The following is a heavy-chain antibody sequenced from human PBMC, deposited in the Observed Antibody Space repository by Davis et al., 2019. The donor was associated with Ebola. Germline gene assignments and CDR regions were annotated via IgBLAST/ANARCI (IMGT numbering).Heavy chain of an antibody. CDR2: IPYDGSNE. V-gene: IGHV3-30*18. CDR1: GFTFSDYG. D-gene: IGHD3-9*01. CDR3: AKSRVKIRYFDYDGMDV. Sequence: GESLKISCAASGFTFSDYGIHWVRQAPGKGLEWVAVIPYDGSNEYYADSVKGRFTISRDNSKNTVSLQMNSLRGEDTAVYFCAKSRVKIRYFDYDGMDVWGQGTTVTVSS. J-gene: IGHJ6*02.